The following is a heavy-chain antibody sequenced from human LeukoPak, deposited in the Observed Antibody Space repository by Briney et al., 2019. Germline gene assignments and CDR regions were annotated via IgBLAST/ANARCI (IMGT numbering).Heavy chain of an antibody. V-gene: IGHV1-18*01. J-gene: IGHJ4*02. D-gene: IGHD3-10*01. CDR2: ISAYNGNT. CDR1: GYTFTSYG. Sequence: ASVKVSCKASGYTFTSYGISWVRQAPRQGLEWMGWISAYNGNTNYAQKLQGRVTMTTDTSTSTAYMELRSLRSDDTAVYYCARDEGYYSSGSRGDYWGQGTLVTVSS. CDR3: ARDEGYYSSGSRGDY.